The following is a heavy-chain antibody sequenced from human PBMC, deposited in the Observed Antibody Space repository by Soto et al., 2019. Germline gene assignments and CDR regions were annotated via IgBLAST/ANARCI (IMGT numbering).Heavy chain of an antibody. CDR2: ISYTTNYI. J-gene: IGHJ4*02. CDR3: ARQRKHPSLDFDY. Sequence: SLRLSCAASGFPFNTYHMSWVRQAPGKGLEWVSSISYTTNYIYYADSVKGRFTISRDNAKSSLFLQMNSLRPEDTAVYYCARQRKHPSLDFDYWGQG. CDR1: GFPFNTYH. V-gene: IGHV3-21*01.